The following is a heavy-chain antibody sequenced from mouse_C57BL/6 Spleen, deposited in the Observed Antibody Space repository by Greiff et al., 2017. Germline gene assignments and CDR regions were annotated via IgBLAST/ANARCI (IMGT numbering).Heavy chain of an antibody. D-gene: IGHD1-1*01. V-gene: IGHV1-81*01. CDR2: IYPRSGNT. J-gene: IGHJ1*03. CDR3: ARSHYYGSSMYFDV. CDR1: GYTFTSYG. Sequence: QVQLQQSGAELARPGASVQLSCKASGYTFTSYGISWVKQRTGQGLEWIGEIYPRSGNTYYNEKFKGKATLTADKSSSTAYMELRSLTSEDSAVYFCARSHYYGSSMYFDVWGTGTTVTVSS.